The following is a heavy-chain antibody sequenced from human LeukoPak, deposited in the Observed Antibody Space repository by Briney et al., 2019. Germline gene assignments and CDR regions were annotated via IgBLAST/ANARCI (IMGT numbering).Heavy chain of an antibody. Sequence: ASVTVSCKASGYTFTIYGISWVRQAPGQGLEWMGWISAYNGNTNYAQKLQGRVTMTTDTSTSTAYMELRSLRSDDTAVYYCARDMTTVTRYGMDVWGQGTTVTVSS. CDR2: ISAYNGNT. D-gene: IGHD4-17*01. V-gene: IGHV1-18*01. CDR3: ARDMTTVTRYGMDV. CDR1: GYTFTIYG. J-gene: IGHJ6*02.